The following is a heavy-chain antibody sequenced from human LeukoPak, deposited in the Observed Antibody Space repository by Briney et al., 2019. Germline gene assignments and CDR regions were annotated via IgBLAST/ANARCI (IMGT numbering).Heavy chain of an antibody. Sequence: GGSLRLSCAASGFTVSSNYMSWVRQAPGKGLEWVSVIYSGGSTYYADSVKGRFTISRDNSKNTLYLQMNSLRAEDTAVYYCARLNILTGSPSDYWGQGTLVTVSS. CDR1: GFTVSSNY. CDR2: IYSGGST. J-gene: IGHJ4*02. D-gene: IGHD3-9*01. CDR3: ARLNILTGSPSDY. V-gene: IGHV3-66*01.